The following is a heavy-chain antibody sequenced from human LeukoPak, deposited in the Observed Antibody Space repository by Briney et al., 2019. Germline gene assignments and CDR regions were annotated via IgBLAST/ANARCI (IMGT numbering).Heavy chain of an antibody. CDR3: ARRSGSSWSSFDY. CDR2: ISGSGDGT. V-gene: IGHV3-23*01. CDR1: GFTFTTFA. D-gene: IGHD6-13*01. J-gene: IGHJ4*02. Sequence: SGGSLRLSCAASGFTFTTFAMNWVRQAPGKGPEWVSGISGSGDGTYYADSVKGRLTISRDNFGNMLYLHLDSLRVEDTAIYYCARRSGSSWSSFDYWGQGALVTVSS.